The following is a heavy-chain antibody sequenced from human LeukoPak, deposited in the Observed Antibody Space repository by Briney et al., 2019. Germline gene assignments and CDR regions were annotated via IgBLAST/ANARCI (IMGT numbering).Heavy chain of an antibody. D-gene: IGHD3-9*01. CDR2: IYYSGST. Sequence: SETLSLTCTVSGGSISSYYWSWIRQPPGKGLEWIGYIYYSGSTNYNPSLKSRVTISVDTSKNQFSLKLSSVTAADTAVYYCARYHQGFDDYWGQGTLVTVSS. V-gene: IGHV4-59*12. CDR3: ARYHQGFDDY. CDR1: GGSISSYY. J-gene: IGHJ4*02.